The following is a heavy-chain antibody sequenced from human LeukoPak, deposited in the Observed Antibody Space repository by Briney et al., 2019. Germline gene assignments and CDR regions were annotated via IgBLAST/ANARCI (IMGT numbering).Heavy chain of an antibody. J-gene: IGHJ4*02. Sequence: GGSLRLSCAASGFTFSSYAMSWVRQAPGKGLEWVSAISGSGGSTYYADSVKGRFTISRDNAKNSLYLQMNSLRAEDTAMYYCVRDRGYCSGGTCYALWDYWGQGTLVTVSS. CDR1: GFTFSSYA. D-gene: IGHD2-15*01. CDR2: ISGSGGST. V-gene: IGHV3-23*01. CDR3: VRDRGYCSGGTCYALWDY.